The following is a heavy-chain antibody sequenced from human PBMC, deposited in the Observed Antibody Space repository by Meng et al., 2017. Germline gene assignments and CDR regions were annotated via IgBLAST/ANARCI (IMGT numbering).Heavy chain of an antibody. V-gene: IGHV3-30*01. CDR3: ARSRPYDSSGYYYGHFDD. J-gene: IGHJ4*01. Sequence: GESLKISCAASGFTFSSYAMHWVRQAPGKGLEWVAVISYDGSNKYYADSVKGRFTISRDNSKNTLYLQMNSLRAEDTAVYYCARSRPYDSSGYYYGHFDDWGQGTRVTGSS. D-gene: IGHD3-22*01. CDR2: ISYDGSNK. CDR1: GFTFSSYA.